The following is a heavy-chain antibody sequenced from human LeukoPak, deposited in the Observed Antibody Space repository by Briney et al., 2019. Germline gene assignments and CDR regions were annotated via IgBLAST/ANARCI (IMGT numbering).Heavy chain of an antibody. Sequence: ASVKVSCKASGYTFTGYYMHWVRQAPGQGLEWVGWINPNSGGINYAQKFQGRVTMTRDTSISTAYMELSRLRSDDTAVYYCARAGIVVVPAAQFDYWGQGTLVTVSS. CDR3: ARAGIVVVPAAQFDY. CDR1: GYTFTGYY. CDR2: INPNSGGI. J-gene: IGHJ4*02. D-gene: IGHD2-2*01. V-gene: IGHV1-2*02.